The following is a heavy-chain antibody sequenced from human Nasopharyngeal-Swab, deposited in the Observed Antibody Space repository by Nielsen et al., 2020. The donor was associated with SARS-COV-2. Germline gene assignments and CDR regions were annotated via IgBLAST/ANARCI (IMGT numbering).Heavy chain of an antibody. V-gene: IGHV1-69*04. CDR3: ARGDYRGTYYFDY. J-gene: IGHJ4*02. CDR1: FGNYA. CDR2: IIPILGIT. Sequence: SVKVSCKASFGNYAISWVRQAPGQGLEWMGRIIPILGITNYAQKFHDRVTITADKSTSTAYMELSGLRSEDTAVYYCARGDYRGTYYFDYWGQGTLVTVSP. D-gene: IGHD1-26*01.